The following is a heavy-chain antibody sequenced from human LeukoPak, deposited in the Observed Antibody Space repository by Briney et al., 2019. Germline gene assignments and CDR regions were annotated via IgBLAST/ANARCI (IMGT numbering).Heavy chain of an antibody. CDR1: GCTFSSYA. CDR3: ASSYSSGRVDY. D-gene: IGHD6-19*01. V-gene: IGHV1-69*05. Sequence: VASVKVSCKASGCTFSSYAISWVRQAPGQGLEWMGGIIPIFGTANYAQKFQGRVTITTDESTSTAYMELSNLPSEATAVYYCASSYSSGRVDYWGQGTLVTVSS. J-gene: IGHJ4*02. CDR2: IIPIFGTA.